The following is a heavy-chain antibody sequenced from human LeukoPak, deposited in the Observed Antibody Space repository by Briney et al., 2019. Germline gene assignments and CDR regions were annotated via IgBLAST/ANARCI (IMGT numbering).Heavy chain of an antibody. V-gene: IGHV4-59*01. CDR1: GGSISSYY. J-gene: IGHJ3*02. CDR3: ARVPLGIAARPGAFDI. CDR2: IYYSGST. Sequence: PSETLSLTCTVSGGSISSYYWSWIRQPPGKGLEWIGYIYYSGSTNYNPSLKSRVTISVDASKNQFSLKLSSVTAADTAVYYCARVPLGIAARPGAFDIWGQGTMVTVSS. D-gene: IGHD6-6*01.